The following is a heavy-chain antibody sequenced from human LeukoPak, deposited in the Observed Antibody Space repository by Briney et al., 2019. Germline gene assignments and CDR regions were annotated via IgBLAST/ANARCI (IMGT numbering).Heavy chain of an antibody. CDR1: GFTFSTYG. Sequence: PGGSLRLSCAASGFTFSTYGMHWVRQAPGKGLEWVAVISYDGSGHYYADSVKGRFTISRDNSKNTLSLQMTSLRDEDTAVYFCVKDSGMTQLWLIFDYWGQGSLVTVSS. J-gene: IGHJ4*02. V-gene: IGHV3-30*18. D-gene: IGHD5-18*01. CDR2: ISYDGSGH. CDR3: VKDSGMTQLWLIFDY.